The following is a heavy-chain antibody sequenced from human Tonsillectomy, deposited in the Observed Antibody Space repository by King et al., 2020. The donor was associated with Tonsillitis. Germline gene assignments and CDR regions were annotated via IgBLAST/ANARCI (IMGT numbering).Heavy chain of an antibody. CDR1: GYTLTELS. Sequence: FQLVQSGAEVKKPGASVKVSCKVSGYTLTELSMHWVRQAPGKGLEWMGGFDPEDGETIYAQKFQGRVTMTEDTSTDTAYMELSSLRSEDTAVYYCATGPPYYYDSSGYRYFDLWGRGTLVTVSS. J-gene: IGHJ2*01. D-gene: IGHD3-22*01. V-gene: IGHV1-24*01. CDR3: ATGPPYYYDSSGYRYFDL. CDR2: FDPEDGET.